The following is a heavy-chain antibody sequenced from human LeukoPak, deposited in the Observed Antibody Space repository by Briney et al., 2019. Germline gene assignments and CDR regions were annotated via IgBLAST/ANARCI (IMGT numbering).Heavy chain of an antibody. V-gene: IGHV3-66*04. CDR3: ARLSGSYYEADY. J-gene: IGHJ4*02. D-gene: IGHD1-26*01. Sequence: QPGGSLRLSCAASGFTVSSNFMSWVRQAPGKGLEWVSVIYSGGSTYYADSVKGRFTISRDNSKNTLYLQMNSLRAEDTAVYYCARLSGSYYEADYWGQGTLVTVSS. CDR1: GFTVSSNF. CDR2: IYSGGST.